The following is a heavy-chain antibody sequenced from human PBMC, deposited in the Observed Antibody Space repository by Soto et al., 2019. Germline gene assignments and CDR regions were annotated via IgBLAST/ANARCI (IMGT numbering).Heavy chain of an antibody. CDR1: GGSISSGGYS. Sequence: TLSLTCAVSGGSISSGGYSWSWIRQPPGKGLEWIGYIYHSGSTYYNPSLKSRVTISVDRSKNQFSLKLSSVTAADTAVYYCARFDYGSGRTDAFDIWGQGTMVTVS. J-gene: IGHJ3*02. V-gene: IGHV4-30-2*01. D-gene: IGHD3-10*01. CDR3: ARFDYGSGRTDAFDI. CDR2: IYHSGST.